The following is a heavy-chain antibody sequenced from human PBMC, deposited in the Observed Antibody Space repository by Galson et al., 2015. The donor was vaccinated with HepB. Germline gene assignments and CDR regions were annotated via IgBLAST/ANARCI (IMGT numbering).Heavy chain of an antibody. J-gene: IGHJ4*02. CDR3: ARQLVWGITYFDY. CDR1: GDSVSSNSAA. Sequence: CAISGDSVSSNSAAWNWIRRSPSRGLEWLGRTYYRSKWYNDYAISVKSRMTINPDTSKNQFSLQLNSVTPEDTAVYYCARQLVWGITYFDYWGQGTLVTVSS. V-gene: IGHV6-1*01. D-gene: IGHD3-16*01. CDR2: TYYRSKWYN.